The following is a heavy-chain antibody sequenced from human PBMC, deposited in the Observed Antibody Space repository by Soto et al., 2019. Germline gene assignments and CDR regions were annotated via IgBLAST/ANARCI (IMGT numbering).Heavy chain of an antibody. CDR3: ARDHDCSSTSCYTWTYYYYYYGMDV. V-gene: IGHV1-18*04. CDR2: ISAYNGNT. J-gene: IGHJ6*02. Sequence: ASVKVSCKASGYTFTSYGISWVRQAPGQGLEWMGWISAYNGNTNYAQKLQGRVTMTTDTSTSTAYMELRSLRSDDTAVYYCARDHDCSSTSCYTWTYYYYYYGMDVWGQGTTVTVSS. D-gene: IGHD2-2*02. CDR1: GYTFTSYG.